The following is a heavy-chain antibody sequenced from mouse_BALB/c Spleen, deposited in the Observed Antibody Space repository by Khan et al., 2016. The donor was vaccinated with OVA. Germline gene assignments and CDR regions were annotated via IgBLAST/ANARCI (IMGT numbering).Heavy chain of an antibody. D-gene: IGHD2-1*01. CDR2: ISSAGTYT. CDR3: ANGNYGWFAY. CDR1: GFTFSSFA. Sequence: EVELVESGGGLLKPGGSLKLSCAASGFTFSSFAMSWVRQTPEKRLEWVATISSAGTYTFYPNSVKGRLTISRDNAKNTLFLQMNSLRSEDTALYYCANGNYGWFAYWGQGTLVTVSA. J-gene: IGHJ3*01. V-gene: IGHV5-9-1*01.